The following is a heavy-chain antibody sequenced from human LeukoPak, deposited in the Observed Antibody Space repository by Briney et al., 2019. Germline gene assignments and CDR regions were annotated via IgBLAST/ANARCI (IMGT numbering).Heavy chain of an antibody. CDR2: IYHSGST. J-gene: IGHJ4*02. Sequence: PSGTLSLTCAVSGGSITSSNWWSWVRQPPGKGLEWIGEIYHSGSTNYNPSLESRVTISIDKSKNQFSLNLTSLTAADAAVYYCAREIQVGFNSGWHIYYWGQGTLVTVSS. D-gene: IGHD6-19*01. V-gene: IGHV4-4*02. CDR3: AREIQVGFNSGWHIYY. CDR1: GGSITSSNW.